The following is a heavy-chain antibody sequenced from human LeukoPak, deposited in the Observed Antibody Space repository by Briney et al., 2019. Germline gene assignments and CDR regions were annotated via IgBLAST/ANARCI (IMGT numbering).Heavy chain of an antibody. D-gene: IGHD5-18*01. CDR2: ISSSSSYI. Sequence: KPGGSLRLSCAASGLTFSSYSMNWVRQAPGKGLEWVSSISSSSSYIYYADSVKGRFTISRDNAKNSLYLQMNSLRAEDTAVYYCASDRDRGYSYGYDYWGQGTLVTVSS. CDR3: ASDRDRGYSYGYDY. V-gene: IGHV3-21*01. CDR1: GLTFSSYS. J-gene: IGHJ4*02.